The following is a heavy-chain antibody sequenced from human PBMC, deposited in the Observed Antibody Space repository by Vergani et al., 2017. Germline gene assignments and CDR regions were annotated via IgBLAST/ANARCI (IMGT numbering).Heavy chain of an antibody. Sequence: EVQLLESGGGLVQPGGSLRLSCAASGFTFSSYAMSWVRQAPGRGLEWVSAISGSGGSTYYADSVKGRFTISRDNSKNTLYLQMSSLRAEDTAVYYCAKGPIAAAGSAEYFQHWGQGTLVTVSS. CDR2: ISGSGGST. CDR1: GFTFSSYA. D-gene: IGHD6-13*01. CDR3: AKGPIAAAGSAEYFQH. J-gene: IGHJ1*01. V-gene: IGHV3-23*01.